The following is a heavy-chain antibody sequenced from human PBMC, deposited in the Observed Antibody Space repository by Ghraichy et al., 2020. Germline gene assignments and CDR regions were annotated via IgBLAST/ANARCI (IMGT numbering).Heavy chain of an antibody. Sequence: SVKVSCKASGGTFSSYAISWVRQAPGQGLEWMGRIIPILGIANYAQKFQGRVTITADKSTSTAYMELSSLRSEDTAVYYCARDKKPLTIYYYYGMDVWGQGTTVTVSS. J-gene: IGHJ6*02. CDR2: IIPILGIA. CDR3: ARDKKPLTIYYYYGMDV. CDR1: GGTFSSYA. D-gene: IGHD4-11*01. V-gene: IGHV1-69*04.